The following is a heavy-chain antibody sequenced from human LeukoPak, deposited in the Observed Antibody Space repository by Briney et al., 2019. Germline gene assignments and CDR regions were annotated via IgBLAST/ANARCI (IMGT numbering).Heavy chain of an antibody. CDR1: GGSISRFY. CDR2: IRDSGDT. D-gene: IGHD5-18*01. J-gene: IGHJ4*02. V-gene: IGHV4-59*01. CDR3: AKVSGWTYSYGYVDY. Sequence: SETLSLTCTFSGGSISRFYWSWIRQPPGKGLEWIGYIRDSGDTIYHPSLKSRVTMSLDTSKKMFSLNLNSVTAADTAVYYCAKVSGWTYSYGYVDYWGQGTLVTVSS.